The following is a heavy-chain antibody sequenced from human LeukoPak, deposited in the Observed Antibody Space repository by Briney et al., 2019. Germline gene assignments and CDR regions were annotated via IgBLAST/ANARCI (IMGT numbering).Heavy chain of an antibody. D-gene: IGHD3-10*01. CDR2: INPSGGST. J-gene: IGHJ5*02. V-gene: IGHV1-46*01. CDR3: ARDGAYGSGNNWFDP. Sequence: PGGSLRLSCAASGYTFTSNYIHWVRQAPGQGLEWMGIINPSGGSTSYAQKFQGRVTMTRDTSTSTVYMELSSLRSEDTAVYYCARDGAYGSGNNWFDPWGQGTLVTVSS. CDR1: GYTFTSNY.